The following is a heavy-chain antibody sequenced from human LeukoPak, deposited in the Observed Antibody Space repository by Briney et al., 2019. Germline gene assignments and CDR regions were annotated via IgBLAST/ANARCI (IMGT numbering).Heavy chain of an antibody. CDR1: GFTFSDYY. Sequence: GGSLRLSCAASGFTFSDYYMSWIRQAPGKGLEWDSYISSSGSTIYYADSVKGRFTISRDNAKNSLYLQMNSLRAEDTAVYYCAHDPATVPSAGYWGQGTQVTVSS. D-gene: IGHD4-17*01. CDR2: ISSSGSTI. CDR3: AHDPATVPSAGY. V-gene: IGHV3-11*01. J-gene: IGHJ4*02.